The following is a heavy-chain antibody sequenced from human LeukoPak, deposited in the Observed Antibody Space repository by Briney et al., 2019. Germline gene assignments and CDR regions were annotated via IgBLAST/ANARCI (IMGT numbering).Heavy chain of an antibody. CDR2: IYYSGST. Sequence: PSETLSLTCTVSGASISSSIYYWGWIRQPPGKGLEWIGSIYYSGSTYYNPSLKSRVTISVDTSKNQFSLELSSVTAADTAVYYCARQERYCSNGVCLKHFDYWGQGTLVTVSS. J-gene: IGHJ4*02. CDR3: ARQERYCSNGVCLKHFDY. D-gene: IGHD2-8*01. V-gene: IGHV4-39*01. CDR1: GASISSSIYY.